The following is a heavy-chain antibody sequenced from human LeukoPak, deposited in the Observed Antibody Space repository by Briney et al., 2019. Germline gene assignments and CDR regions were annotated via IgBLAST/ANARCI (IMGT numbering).Heavy chain of an antibody. CDR1: GFIFSQYS. Sequence: GGSLRLSCAASGFIFSQYSMNWVRQALGKGLEWVSHIRSSSETFYADSVKGRFTISRDNARNSLYLQMNNLRGEDTAIYYCARDAGNSGYGCDLWGQGTLVTVSS. J-gene: IGHJ5*02. CDR2: IRSSSET. V-gene: IGHV3-48*01. CDR3: ARDAGNSGYGCDL. D-gene: IGHD5-12*01.